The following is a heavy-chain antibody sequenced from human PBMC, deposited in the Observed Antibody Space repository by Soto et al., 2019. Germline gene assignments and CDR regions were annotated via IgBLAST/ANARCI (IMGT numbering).Heavy chain of an antibody. CDR2: IIPIFGTA. CDR3: ARDGPHYHDSSGYFAY. D-gene: IGHD3-22*01. V-gene: IGHV1-69*13. J-gene: IGHJ4*02. Sequence: SVKVSCKASGGTFSSYAISWVRQAPGQGLEWMGGIIPIFGTANYAQKFQGRVTITADESTSTAYMELSSLRSEDTAVYYCARDGPHYHDSSGYFAYWGQGTRVTVSS. CDR1: GGTFSSYA.